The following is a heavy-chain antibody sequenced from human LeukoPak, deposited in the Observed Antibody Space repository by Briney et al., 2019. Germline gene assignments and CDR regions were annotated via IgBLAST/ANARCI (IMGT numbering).Heavy chain of an antibody. Sequence: TGGSLRLSCAASGFTFSSSWMHWVRQAPGKGPVWVSHIDSDGSTTTYADSVRGRFAISRDNAKNTLYLQMNSLRAEDTAVYYCARAPNVGTPDYWGQGTLVTVSS. CDR2: IDSDGSTT. J-gene: IGHJ4*02. CDR3: ARAPNVGTPDY. D-gene: IGHD7-27*01. V-gene: IGHV3-74*03. CDR1: GFTFSSSW.